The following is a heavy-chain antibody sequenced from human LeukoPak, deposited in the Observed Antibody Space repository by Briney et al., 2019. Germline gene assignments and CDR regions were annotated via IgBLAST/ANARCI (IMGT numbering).Heavy chain of an antibody. Sequence: PSETLSLTCTVSGGSISSGSYYWSWIRQPAGKGLEWIGRIYTSGSTNYNPSLKSRVTISVDTSKNQFSLKLSSVTAADTAVYYCARVGIVAARLPNWFDPWGQGTLVTVSS. D-gene: IGHD6-6*01. CDR3: ARVGIVAARLPNWFDP. CDR2: IYTSGST. V-gene: IGHV4-61*02. J-gene: IGHJ5*02. CDR1: GGSISSGSYY.